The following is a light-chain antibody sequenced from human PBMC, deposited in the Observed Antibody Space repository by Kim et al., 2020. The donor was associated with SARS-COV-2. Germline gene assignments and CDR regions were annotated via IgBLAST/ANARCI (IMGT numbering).Light chain of an antibody. Sequence: SVALGQTVRLTCQGDSLRSYYASWYQQKPGQAPVLVIYGKNNRPSGIPDRFSGSSSGNTASLTITGAQAEDEADYYCNSRDSSGKVFGGGTQLTVL. CDR3: NSRDSSGKV. CDR1: SLRSYY. CDR2: GKN. V-gene: IGLV3-19*01. J-gene: IGLJ3*02.